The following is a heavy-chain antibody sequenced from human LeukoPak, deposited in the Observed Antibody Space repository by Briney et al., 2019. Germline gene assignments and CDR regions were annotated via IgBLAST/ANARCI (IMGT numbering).Heavy chain of an antibody. D-gene: IGHD5-18*01. J-gene: IGHJ4*02. CDR3: AKGYSYGYSPLNYFDY. V-gene: IGHV3-9*01. Sequence: GRSLRLSCAASGFTFDDYAMHWVRQAPGKGLEWVSGISWNSGSIGYADSVKGRFTISRDNAKNSLYLQMNSLRAEDTALYYCAKGYSYGYSPLNYFDYWGQGTLVTVSS. CDR1: GFTFDDYA. CDR2: ISWNSGSI.